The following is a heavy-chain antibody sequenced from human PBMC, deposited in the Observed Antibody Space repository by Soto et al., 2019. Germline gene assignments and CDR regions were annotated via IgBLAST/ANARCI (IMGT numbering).Heavy chain of an antibody. Sequence: EVVLLESGGGLVQSGGSLRLSCAASGFTFNSYALSWVRRAPGKGLEWVSGISASGASTYYADSVKGRLTISRDNSQKMLYLQMNSLIADDTALYYCAKERGGDGKDDPFDYWGQGTLVTVSS. V-gene: IGHV3-23*01. CDR1: GFTFNSYA. J-gene: IGHJ4*02. CDR3: AKERGGDGKDDPFDY. D-gene: IGHD2-15*01. CDR2: ISASGAST.